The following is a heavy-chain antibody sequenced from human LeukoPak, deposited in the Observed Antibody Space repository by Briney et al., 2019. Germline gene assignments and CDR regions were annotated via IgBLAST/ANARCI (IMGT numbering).Heavy chain of an antibody. CDR2: ISAYNGNT. J-gene: IGHJ1*01. CDR1: GYTFTSYG. CDR3: ARDSGMATINYFQH. V-gene: IGHV1-18*01. D-gene: IGHD5-24*01. Sequence: ASVKVSCKASGYTFTSYGISWVRQAPGQGLEWMGWISAYNGNTNYAQKLQGRVTMTTDTSTSTAYMELRSLRSEDTAVYYCARDSGMATINYFQHWGQGTLVTVSS.